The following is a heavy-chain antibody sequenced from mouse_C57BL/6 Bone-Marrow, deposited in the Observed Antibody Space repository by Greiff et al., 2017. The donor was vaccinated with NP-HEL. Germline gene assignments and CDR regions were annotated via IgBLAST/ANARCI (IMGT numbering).Heavy chain of an antibody. CDR3: ARRGYYYGGGYGWYFAV. CDR1: GYTFTDYN. D-gene: IGHD1-1*01. Sequence: VQLQQSGPELVKPGASVKMSCKASGYTFTDYNMHWVKQSHGKSLEWIGYINPNNGGTSYNQKFKGKATLTVNKSSSTAYMELSSLTSEDSAVYYCARRGYYYGGGYGWYFAVWGTGTTVTVSS. V-gene: IGHV1-22*01. J-gene: IGHJ1*03. CDR2: INPNNGGT.